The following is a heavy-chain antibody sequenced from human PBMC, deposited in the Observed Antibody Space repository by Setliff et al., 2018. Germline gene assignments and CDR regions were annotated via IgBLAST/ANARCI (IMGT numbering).Heavy chain of an antibody. CDR1: GGSFTTYY. J-gene: IGHJ4*02. D-gene: IGHD3-22*01. Sequence: LSLTCTVSGGSFTTYYWSWIRQSPGKGLEWIGYIYYSGSTNYNPSLKSRVSISVDTSKNQFSLRLTSVTAADTAVYYCAREYYYARSRNFDYWGQGTLVTV. CDR3: AREYYYARSRNFDY. V-gene: IGHV4-59*01. CDR2: IYYSGST.